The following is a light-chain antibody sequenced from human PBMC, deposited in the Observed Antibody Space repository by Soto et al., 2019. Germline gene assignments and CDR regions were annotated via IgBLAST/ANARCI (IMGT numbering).Light chain of an antibody. Sequence: DIVMTQSPDSLAVSLGERATINCKSSQSVLYSSNNKNYLAWYQQKPGQPPKLLIYWASTRESGVPDRFSGSGSGTDFTLTISSLQAEDVAVYYCQRYYSTFITFGQGTRLEIK. CDR3: QRYYSTFIT. CDR1: QSVLYSSNNKNY. J-gene: IGKJ5*01. V-gene: IGKV4-1*01. CDR2: WAS.